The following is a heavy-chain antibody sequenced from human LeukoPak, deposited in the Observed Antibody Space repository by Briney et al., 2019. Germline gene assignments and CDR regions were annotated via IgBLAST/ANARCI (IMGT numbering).Heavy chain of an antibody. CDR3: IRGGDGFDP. D-gene: IGHD3-16*01. Sequence: GGSLRLSCAASGFTFRTYDMHWVRQVKGKSLEWVAAIATGGDTYFAGSVKGRFTISRENAKNSLYLQMNSLRVGDTAVYYCIRGGDGFDPWGQGTLVTVSS. V-gene: IGHV3-13*01. CDR1: GFTFRTYD. J-gene: IGHJ5*02. CDR2: IATGGDT.